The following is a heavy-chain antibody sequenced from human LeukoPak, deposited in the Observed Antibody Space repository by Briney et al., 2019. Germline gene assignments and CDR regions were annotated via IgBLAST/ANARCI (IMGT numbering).Heavy chain of an antibody. CDR2: IIPIFGTA. D-gene: IGHD2-15*01. CDR3: ARGGGTDY. Sequence: SVKVSCKASGGTFSSYAISWVRQAPGQGLEWMGGIIPIFGTANYAQKLQGRVTMTTDTSTSTAYMELRSLRSDDTAVYYCARGGGTDYWGQGTLVTVSS. J-gene: IGHJ4*02. CDR1: GGTFSSYA. V-gene: IGHV1-69*05.